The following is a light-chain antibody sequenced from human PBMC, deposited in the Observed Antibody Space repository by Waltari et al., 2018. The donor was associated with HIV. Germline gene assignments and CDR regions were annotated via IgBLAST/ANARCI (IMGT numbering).Light chain of an antibody. V-gene: IGKV3-15*01. CDR2: GAS. Sequence: IEMTQTPATLSVSPGERATLSCRASQSVSSNLAWYQQKPGQAPRLLIYGASTRATDIPARFSGSGSGTEFTLTISSLQSEDFALYYGQQYNTWSTFGQGTNVEIK. CDR3: QQYNTWST. CDR1: QSVSSN. J-gene: IGKJ2*01.